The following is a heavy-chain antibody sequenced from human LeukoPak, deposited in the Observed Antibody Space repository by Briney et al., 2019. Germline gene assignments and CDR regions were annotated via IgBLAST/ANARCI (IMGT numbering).Heavy chain of an antibody. Sequence: SETLSLTCTVSGGSLSSHSWSWIRQPPGTGLECVGYIFYTGSTNYNPSLESRVTISLDTSKNEFSLKLTSVTAADTAVHYCARGMGGTNWPFDYWGQGTLVTVSS. V-gene: IGHV4-59*11. CDR3: ARGMGGTNWPFDY. J-gene: IGHJ4*02. D-gene: IGHD7-27*01. CDR2: IFYTGST. CDR1: GGSLSSHS.